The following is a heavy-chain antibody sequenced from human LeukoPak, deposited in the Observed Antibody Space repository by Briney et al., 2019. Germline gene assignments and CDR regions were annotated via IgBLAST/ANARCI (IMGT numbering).Heavy chain of an antibody. J-gene: IGHJ4*02. Sequence: SETLSLTCAVYGGSFSGYYWSWIRQPPGKGLEWIGEINHSGSTNYNPSLKSRVTISVDTSKNQFSLKLSSVTAADTAVYYCARDGLYSSGWTADYWGQGTLVTVSS. CDR1: GGSFSGYY. CDR2: INHSGST. D-gene: IGHD6-19*01. V-gene: IGHV4-34*01. CDR3: ARDGLYSSGWTADY.